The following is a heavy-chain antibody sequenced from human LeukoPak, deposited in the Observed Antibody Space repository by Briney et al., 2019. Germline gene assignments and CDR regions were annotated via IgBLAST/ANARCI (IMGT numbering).Heavy chain of an antibody. CDR2: IWNDGSHE. D-gene: IGHD3-10*01. V-gene: IGHV3-33*06. J-gene: IGHJ4*02. CDR1: GFTFSKYG. CDR3: AKRDAKISGSDSFDI. Sequence: GGSLRLSCAGSGFTFSKYGMHWVRQAPGKALEWVAVIWNDGSHENYADSVKGRFTISRDNSENTLYLQMSSLRAEDTAMYFCAKRDAKISGSDSFDIWGQGTLVTVSS.